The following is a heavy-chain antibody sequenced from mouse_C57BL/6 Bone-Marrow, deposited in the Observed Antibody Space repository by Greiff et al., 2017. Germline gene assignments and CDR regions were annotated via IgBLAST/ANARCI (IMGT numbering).Heavy chain of an antibody. CDR1: GYTFTSYW. J-gene: IGHJ3*01. CDR2: IDPSDSET. V-gene: IGHV1-52*01. CDR3: ARENYDGSSYLAWFAY. D-gene: IGHD1-1*01. Sequence: QVQLQQPGAELVRPGSSVKLSCKASGYTFTSYWMHWVKQRPIQGLEWIGNIDPSDSETHYNQKFKDKATLTVDKSSSTAYMQLSSLTSEDSAVYYCARENYDGSSYLAWFAYWGQGTLVTVSA.